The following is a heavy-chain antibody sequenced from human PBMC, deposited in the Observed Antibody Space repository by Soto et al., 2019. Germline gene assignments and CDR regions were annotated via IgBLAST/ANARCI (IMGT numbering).Heavy chain of an antibody. D-gene: IGHD6-13*01. J-gene: IGHJ4*02. CDR2: ISGSGGST. CDR3: AKVARSSWYPDYFDY. CDR1: GFTFSSYA. Sequence: GGSLRLSCAASGFTFSSYAMSWVRQAPGKGLEWVSAISGSGGSTYYADSVKGRFTISRDNSKNTLYLQVNSLRAEDTAVYYCAKVARSSWYPDYFDYWGQGTLVTVSS. V-gene: IGHV3-23*01.